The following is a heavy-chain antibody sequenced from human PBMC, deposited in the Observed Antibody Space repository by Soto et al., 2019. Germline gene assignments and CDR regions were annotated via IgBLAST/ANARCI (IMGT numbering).Heavy chain of an antibody. Sequence: QVQLVQSGAEVKKPGASVKVSCKASGYTFTSYDINWVRQATGQGLEWMGWMNPNSGNTGYAQKFQGRVTMTRNTSISTAYRELSSLRSEDTAVYYWARGRWAAGGPYYYDGMDVWGQGTTVTVSS. D-gene: IGHD3-16*01. CDR1: GYTFTSYD. CDR3: ARGRWAAGGPYYYDGMDV. CDR2: MNPNSGNT. J-gene: IGHJ6*02. V-gene: IGHV1-8*01.